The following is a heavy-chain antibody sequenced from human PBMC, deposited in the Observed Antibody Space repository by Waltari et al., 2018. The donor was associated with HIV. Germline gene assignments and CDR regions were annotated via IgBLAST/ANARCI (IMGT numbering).Heavy chain of an antibody. V-gene: IGHV3-9*01. D-gene: IGHD2-15*01. J-gene: IGHJ4*02. Sequence: VQLVESGGGLVQPGGSLRLSCAASGFTFDDSAMPWVRQAPGKGLEWVSGISWNSGNINYADSVRGRFTISRDNAKNSLYLQMNSLRAEDTALYYCAKHTVHSYCSGGTCYFDYWGQGTLVTVSS. CDR1: GFTFDDSA. CDR3: AKHTVHSYCSGGTCYFDY. CDR2: ISWNSGNI.